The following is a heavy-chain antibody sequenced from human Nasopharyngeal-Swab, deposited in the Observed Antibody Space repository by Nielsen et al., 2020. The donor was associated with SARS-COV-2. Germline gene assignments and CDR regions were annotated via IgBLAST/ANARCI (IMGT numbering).Heavy chain of an antibody. CDR2: IKQDGSEK. Sequence: GESLKISCAASGFSFSTYWMTWVRQAPGTGLEGVANIKQDGSEKYYVDSVKGRFTVSRDNPKNLLYLQVNSLRAEDTAVYYCARQGVFVPAYFHQYYMDVWGKGTTVTVSS. CDR1: GFSFSTYW. CDR3: ARQGVFVPAYFHQYYMDV. D-gene: IGHD3-16*02. J-gene: IGHJ6*03. V-gene: IGHV3-7*03.